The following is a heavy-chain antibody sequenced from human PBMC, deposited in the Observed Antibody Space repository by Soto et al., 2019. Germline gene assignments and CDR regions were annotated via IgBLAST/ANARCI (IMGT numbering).Heavy chain of an antibody. CDR1: GFTFSDHY. Sequence: EVQLVESGGGLVQPGGSLRLSCAASGFTFSDHYMDWVRQAPGKGLEWVGRSRNKANSYSTEYAASVKGRFTISRDESKNSVYLQMNSLKTEDTAVYYCARFSGSYTRGLDYWGQGTLVTVSS. J-gene: IGHJ4*02. D-gene: IGHD1-26*01. CDR2: SRNKANSYST. CDR3: ARFSGSYTRGLDY. V-gene: IGHV3-72*01.